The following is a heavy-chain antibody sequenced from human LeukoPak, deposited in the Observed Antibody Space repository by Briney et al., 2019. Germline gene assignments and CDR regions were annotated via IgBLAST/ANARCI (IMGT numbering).Heavy chain of an antibody. D-gene: IGHD3-3*01. V-gene: IGHV4-4*02. Sequence: SETLSLTCAVSGGSISSSNWWSWVRQPPGKGLEWIGEIYHSGSTNYNPSLNSRVTISVDTSKNQFSLKLSSVTAADTAVYYCARGHNYDFWSGYQPRIYYFDYWGQGTLVTVSS. CDR3: ARGHNYDFWSGYQPRIYYFDY. CDR1: GGSISSSNW. CDR2: IYHSGST. J-gene: IGHJ4*02.